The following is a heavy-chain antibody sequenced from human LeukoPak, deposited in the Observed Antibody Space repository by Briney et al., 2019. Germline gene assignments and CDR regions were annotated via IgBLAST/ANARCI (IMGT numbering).Heavy chain of an antibody. D-gene: IGHD5-18*01. Sequence: SVKVSCKASGYTFTSYGISWVRQAPGQGLEWMGGIIPIFGTANYAQKFQGRVTITADESTSTAYMELSSLRSEDTAVYYCARDRGTATPHLYYYYGMDVWGQGTTVTVSS. CDR1: GYTFTSYG. CDR3: ARDRGTATPHLYYYYGMDV. CDR2: IIPIFGTA. V-gene: IGHV1-69*13. J-gene: IGHJ6*02.